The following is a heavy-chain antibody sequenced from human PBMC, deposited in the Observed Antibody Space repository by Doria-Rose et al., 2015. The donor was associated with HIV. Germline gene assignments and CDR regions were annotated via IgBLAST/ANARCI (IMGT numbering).Heavy chain of an antibody. D-gene: IGHD6-13*01. V-gene: IGHV2-26*01. CDR3: ARIKSSRWYHKYYFDF. CDR1: GVSLSSPGMG. Sequence: TLKESGSVLVKPTETLTLTCTVSGVSLSSPGMGVSWIRQPPGKALEWLANIFSDDERSYKTSLKSRLTISRGTSKSQVVLTMTDMDPVDTATYYCARIKSSRWYHKYYFDFWGQGTLVIVSA. J-gene: IGHJ4*02. CDR2: IFSDDER.